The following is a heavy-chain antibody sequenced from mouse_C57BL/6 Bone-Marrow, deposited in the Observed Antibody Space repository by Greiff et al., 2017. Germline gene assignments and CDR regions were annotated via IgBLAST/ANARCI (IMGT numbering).Heavy chain of an antibody. CDR2: IDPSDSYT. V-gene: IGHV1-69*01. Sequence: VQLQQPGAELVMPGASVKLSCKASGYTFTSYWMPWVKQRPGQGLEWIGEIDPSDSYTNYNQKFKGKSTFTVDKSSSTAYMQLSSLTSEDSAVYYCARGGFPYYFDYWGQGTTLTVSA. J-gene: IGHJ2*01. CDR1: GYTFTSYW. CDR3: ARGGFPYYFDY.